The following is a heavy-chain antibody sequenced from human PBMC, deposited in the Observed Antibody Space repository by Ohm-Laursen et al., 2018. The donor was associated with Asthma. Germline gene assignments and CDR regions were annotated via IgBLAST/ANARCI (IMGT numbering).Heavy chain of an antibody. D-gene: IGHD1/OR15-1a*01. CDR3: ARNNLRAYYYYYGMDV. J-gene: IGHJ6*02. Sequence: GTLSLTCIVSGGSISSSSYYWGWIRQPPGKGLEWIGSIYYSGSTYYNPSLKSRVTISVDTSKNQFSLKLSSVTAADTAVYYCARNNLRAYYYYYGMDVWGQGTTVTVSS. CDR1: GGSISSSSYY. CDR2: IYYSGST. V-gene: IGHV4-39*01.